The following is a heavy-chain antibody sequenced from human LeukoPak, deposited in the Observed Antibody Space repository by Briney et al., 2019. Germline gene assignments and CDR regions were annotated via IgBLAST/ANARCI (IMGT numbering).Heavy chain of an antibody. CDR3: ARAYYYASSAFDI. CDR2: IYYGGST. J-gene: IGHJ3*02. Sequence: PSETLSLTCTVPGGSISSNTYYWDWIRPPPGKGLECIGSIYYGGSTYYNPSLKSRVIISVDTSKNQFSLKLSSVTAADTAVYYCARAYYYASSAFDIWGQGTMVTVSS. V-gene: IGHV4-39*01. CDR1: GGSISSNTYY. D-gene: IGHD3-22*01.